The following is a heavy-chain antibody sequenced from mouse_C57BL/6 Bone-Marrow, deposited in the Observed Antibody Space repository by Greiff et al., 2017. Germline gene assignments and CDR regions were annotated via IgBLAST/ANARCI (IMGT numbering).Heavy chain of an antibody. CDR3: ARYNDYDGYAMDY. V-gene: IGHV7-3*01. CDR1: GFTFTDYY. J-gene: IGHJ4*01. CDR2: IRNKANGYTT. D-gene: IGHD2-4*01. Sequence: EVHLVESGGGLVQPGGSLSLSCAASGFTFTDYYMSWVRQPPGKALEWLGFIRNKANGYTTEYSASVKVRFTISRDNSQSILYLQMNALRAEDSANSYCARYNDYDGYAMDYWGQGKSVTVSS.